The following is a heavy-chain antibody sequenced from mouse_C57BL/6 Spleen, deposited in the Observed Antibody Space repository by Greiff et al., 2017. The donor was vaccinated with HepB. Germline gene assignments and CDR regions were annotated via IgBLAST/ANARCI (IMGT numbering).Heavy chain of an antibody. CDR2: ISSGGST. Sequence: VQLQQSGPGLVQPSQSLSITCTVSGFSLTSYGVHWVRQSPGKGLEWLGVISSGGSTDYNAAFISRLSISKDNSKIQVIFKMNSLQADDTAIYYCASSQLGWFAYWGQRTLVTVSA. CDR3: ASSQLGWFAY. CDR1: GFSLTSYG. V-gene: IGHV2-2*01. D-gene: IGHD4-1*02. J-gene: IGHJ3*01.